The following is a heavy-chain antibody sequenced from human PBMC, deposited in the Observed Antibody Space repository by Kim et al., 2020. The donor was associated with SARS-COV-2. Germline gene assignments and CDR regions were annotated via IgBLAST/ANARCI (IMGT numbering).Heavy chain of an antibody. CDR1: GGTFSSYA. V-gene: IGHV1-69*13. Sequence: SVKVSCKASGGTFSSYAISWVRQAPGQGLEWMGGIIPIFGTVNYAQKFQGRVTISADDSTSIAYMELRRLRSEDTAVYFCARYFEYVTTGPSYYYGMDFWGQGTTVTVSS. J-gene: IGHJ6*02. D-gene: IGHD3-22*01. CDR3: ARYFEYVTTGPSYYYGMDF. CDR2: IIPIFGTV.